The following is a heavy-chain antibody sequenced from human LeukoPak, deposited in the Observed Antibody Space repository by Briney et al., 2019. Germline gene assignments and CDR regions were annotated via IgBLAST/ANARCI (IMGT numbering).Heavy chain of an antibody. V-gene: IGHV1-69*13. CDR3: ARDPIGVRPVLAPDY. CDR1: GGTFSSYA. CDR2: IIPIFGTA. J-gene: IGHJ4*02. D-gene: IGHD3-10*01. Sequence: SVKVSCKAVGGTFSSYAISWVRQAPGQGLEWMGGIIPIFGTANYAQKFQGRVTITADESTSTAFMELSSLRSGDTAVYYCARDPIGVRPVLAPDYWGQGTLVTVSS.